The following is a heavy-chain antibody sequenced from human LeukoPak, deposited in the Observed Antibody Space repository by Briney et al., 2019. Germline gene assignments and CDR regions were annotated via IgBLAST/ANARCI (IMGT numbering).Heavy chain of an antibody. CDR2: INTNTGNP. CDR1: GYTFKIYG. J-gene: IGHJ4*02. D-gene: IGHD4-17*01. CDR3: ARHISQNDYGDPGLDY. V-gene: IGHV7-4-1*02. Sequence: GASVKVSCKASGYTFKIYGMNWVRQAPGQGLEWMGWINTNTGNPTYAQGFTGRFVFSLDTSVSTTYLQISSLKAEDTAVYYCARHISQNDYGDPGLDYWGQGTLVTVSS.